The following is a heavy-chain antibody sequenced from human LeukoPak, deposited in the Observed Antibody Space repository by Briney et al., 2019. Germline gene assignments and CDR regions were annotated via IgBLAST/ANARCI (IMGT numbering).Heavy chain of an antibody. Sequence: GGSLRLSCSASGFTFSSYAMSWVRQAPGKGLEWVSAISGSGGSTYYADSVKGRFTISRDNSKNTLYLQMNSLRAEDTAVYYCAKAWFGEFYNWFDPWGQGTLVTVSS. CDR3: AKAWFGEFYNWFDP. D-gene: IGHD3-10*01. V-gene: IGHV3-23*01. CDR2: ISGSGGST. J-gene: IGHJ5*02. CDR1: GFTFSSYA.